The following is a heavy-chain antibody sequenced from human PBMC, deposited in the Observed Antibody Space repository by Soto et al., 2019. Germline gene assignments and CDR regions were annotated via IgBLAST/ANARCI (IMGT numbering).Heavy chain of an antibody. J-gene: IGHJ4*02. V-gene: IGHV3-48*02. D-gene: IGHD2-21*02. CDR3: ARGRVGTAYFDY. Sequence: GGSLRLSCAASGFTFTSNSMNWVRQAPGKGLEWISYITSSSTTIYYAGSVKGRFTISRDNAKNSVYLQLNSLRDEDTALYYCARGRVGTAYFDYWGQGALVTVSS. CDR1: GFTFTSNS. CDR2: ITSSSTTI.